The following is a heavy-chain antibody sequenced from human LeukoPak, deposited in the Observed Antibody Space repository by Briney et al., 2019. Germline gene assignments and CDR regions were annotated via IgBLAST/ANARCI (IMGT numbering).Heavy chain of an antibody. CDR2: IKSDGSST. D-gene: IGHD6-19*01. CDR1: GFTFSSYW. Sequence: SGGSLTLSCAASGFTFSSYWMHWVRQDPGKGLVWVSRIKSDGSSTTYADSVQGRFTISRDNSKNTLFLQMNSLRAEDTAVYFCAKSKEQWLVRDYWGQGTLVTVSS. V-gene: IGHV3-74*01. CDR3: AKSKEQWLVRDY. J-gene: IGHJ4*02.